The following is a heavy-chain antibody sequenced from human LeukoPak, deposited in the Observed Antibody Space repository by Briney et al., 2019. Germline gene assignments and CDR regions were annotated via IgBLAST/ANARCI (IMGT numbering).Heavy chain of an antibody. CDR1: GGSISSSSYY. D-gene: IGHD2/OR15-2a*01. CDR2: IYYSGST. V-gene: IGHV4-39*01. J-gene: IGHJ5*02. Sequence: SETLSLTCTVSGGSISSSSYYWGWIRQPPGKGLEWIGSIYYSGSTYYSPSLKSRVTISVDTSKNQFSLKLSSVTAADTAVYYCARQRILGWFDPWGQGTLVTVSS. CDR3: ARQRILGWFDP.